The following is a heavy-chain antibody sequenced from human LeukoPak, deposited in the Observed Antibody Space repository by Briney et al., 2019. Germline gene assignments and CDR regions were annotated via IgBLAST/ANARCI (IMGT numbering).Heavy chain of an antibody. V-gene: IGHV3-20*04. CDR1: GFTFDDYG. CDR3: ARDLGGGAYCGGDCYSGNAFDI. CDR2: INWNGGST. Sequence: GGSLRLSCAASGFTFDDYGMSWVRQAPGKGLEWVSGINWNGGSTGYADSVKGRFTISRDNAKNSLYLQMNSLRAEDTALYYCARDLGGGAYCGGDCYSGNAFDIWGQGTMVTVSS. D-gene: IGHD2-21*02. J-gene: IGHJ3*02.